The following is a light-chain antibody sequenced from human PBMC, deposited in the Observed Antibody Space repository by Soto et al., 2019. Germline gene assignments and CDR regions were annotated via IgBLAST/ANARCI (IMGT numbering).Light chain of an antibody. CDR3: QQRSNWRT. CDR1: QSVSSY. Sequence: EIVLTQSPATLSLSPGERATLSCRASQSVSSYLAWYQQKPGQAPRLLIYDASNRATGIPARFSGSGSGTDLAITISSLEPEDFAVYYCQQRSNWRTFGGGTKVDIK. V-gene: IGKV3-11*01. J-gene: IGKJ4*01. CDR2: DAS.